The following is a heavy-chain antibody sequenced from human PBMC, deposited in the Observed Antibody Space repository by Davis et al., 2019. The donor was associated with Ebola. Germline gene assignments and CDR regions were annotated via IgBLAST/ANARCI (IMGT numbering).Heavy chain of an antibody. CDR1: GFTVTSNY. V-gene: IGHV3-53*01. CDR2: IYPGGGT. Sequence: GESLKISCAASGFTVTSNYFHWVLQAPGRGMAWVSIIYPGGGTYYADSVKGRFTISRDNSKNTLYVQMNSLRAEDTAVYYCAGAWDGNSYFHFWGQGTLVTVSS. CDR3: AGAWDGNSYFHF. D-gene: IGHD4-23*01. J-gene: IGHJ4*02.